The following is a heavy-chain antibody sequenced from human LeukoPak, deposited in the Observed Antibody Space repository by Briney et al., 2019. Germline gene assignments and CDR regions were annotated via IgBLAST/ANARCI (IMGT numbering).Heavy chain of an antibody. J-gene: IGHJ5*02. CDR1: GGSINSYY. D-gene: IGHD3-16*02. Sequence: SETLSLTCTVSGGSINSYYWNWIRRPPGGGLEWIGYIYYSGTTKYNPSLKSRVSISVDTSKNQFSLKLSSVTAADTAVYYCARDHSSVSLGWFDPWGQGTLVTVSS. CDR2: IYYSGTT. CDR3: ARDHSSVSLGWFDP. V-gene: IGHV4-59*01.